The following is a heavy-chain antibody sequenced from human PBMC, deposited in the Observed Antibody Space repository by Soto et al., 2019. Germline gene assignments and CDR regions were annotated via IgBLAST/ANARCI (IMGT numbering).Heavy chain of an antibody. CDR2: IFYSGST. V-gene: IGHV4-31*03. J-gene: IGHJ4*02. Sequence: QVQLQESGPGLVKPSQTLSLTCTVSGGSISSPGFYWSWIRQHPGKGLEWIGYIFYSGSTYYNPSLKSRVTISADTSKNQLSLRLSSVTAADTAVYYCARELRGGDSYGLHFDYWGQGTLVTVSS. CDR1: GGSISSPGFY. D-gene: IGHD5-18*01. CDR3: ARELRGGDSYGLHFDY.